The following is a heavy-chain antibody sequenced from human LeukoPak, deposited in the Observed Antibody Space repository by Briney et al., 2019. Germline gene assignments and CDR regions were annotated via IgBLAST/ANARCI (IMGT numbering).Heavy chain of an antibody. CDR2: MNPNSGNT. V-gene: IGHV1-8*02. CDR3: ARADYDTSASTRKQIDF. D-gene: IGHD3-22*01. J-gene: IGHJ4*02. Sequence: ASVKVSCKASGYTFTGYYMHWVRQAPGQGLEWMGWMNPNSGNTGYVQKFQGRVTMTRNTTISTAYMELTSLRSDDTAVYYCARADYDTSASTRKQIDFWGQGTLVTVSS. CDR1: GYTFTGYY.